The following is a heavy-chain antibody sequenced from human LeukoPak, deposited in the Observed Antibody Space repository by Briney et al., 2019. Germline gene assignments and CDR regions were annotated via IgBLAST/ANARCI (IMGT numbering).Heavy chain of an antibody. Sequence: PGASVKVSCKASGYTFTSYGISWVRQAPGQGLEWMGKIIPISGTTNYAQKFQGRVTFTADESTSTAYMELSSLRSEDTALYYCARKLRLGGNWFDPWGQGTLVTVSS. J-gene: IGHJ5*02. D-gene: IGHD1-26*01. CDR2: IIPISGTT. CDR3: ARKLRLGGNWFDP. CDR1: GYTFTSYG. V-gene: IGHV1-69*13.